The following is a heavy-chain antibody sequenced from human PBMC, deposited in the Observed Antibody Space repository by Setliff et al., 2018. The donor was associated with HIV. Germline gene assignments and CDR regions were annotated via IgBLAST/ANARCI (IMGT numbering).Heavy chain of an antibody. CDR2: IYYTGST. Sequence: PSETLSLTCSVSGASITRGGDFWSWIRQHPGKGLEWIGYIYYTGSTYYNPSLRSRVSISLDTSENQFSLKLSSVTAADTAVYYCARSLLPSITVAGTIGYWGQGTLVTVSS. CDR3: ARSLLPSITVAGTIGY. CDR1: GASITRGGDF. V-gene: IGHV4-31*03. J-gene: IGHJ4*02. D-gene: IGHD6-19*01.